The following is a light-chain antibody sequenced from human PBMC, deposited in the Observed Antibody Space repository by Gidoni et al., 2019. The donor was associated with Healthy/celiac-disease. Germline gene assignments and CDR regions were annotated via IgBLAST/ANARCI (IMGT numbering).Light chain of an antibody. J-gene: IGKJ2*01. CDR2: GAS. V-gene: IGKV3-20*01. CDR1: QSVSSSD. CDR3: QQYGSSPQYT. Sequence: EIVLTQSPGTLSLSPGERATLSCRASQSVSSSDLAWYQQKPGQAPRLLIYGASSRATGIPDRFSGSGSGTDFTRTISRLEPEDFAVYYCQQYGSSPQYTFGQGTKLEIK.